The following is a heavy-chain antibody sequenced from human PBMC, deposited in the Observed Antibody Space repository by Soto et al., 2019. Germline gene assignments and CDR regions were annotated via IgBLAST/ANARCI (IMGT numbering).Heavy chain of an antibody. V-gene: IGHV4-39*01. CDR2: IYYSGST. Sequence: SETLSLTCTVSGGSITSSSYYWGWVRQPPGKGLEWIGSIYYSGSTYYNPSLKSRVTISVDTSKNQFSLKLSSVTAADTAVYYCATQEVGGTYVYTFDPWGQGTLVTVSS. D-gene: IGHD1-26*01. J-gene: IGHJ5*02. CDR1: GGSITSSSYY. CDR3: ATQEVGGTYVYTFDP.